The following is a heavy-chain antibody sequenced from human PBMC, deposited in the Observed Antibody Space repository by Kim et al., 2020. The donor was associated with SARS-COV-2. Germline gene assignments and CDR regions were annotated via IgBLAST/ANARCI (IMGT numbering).Heavy chain of an antibody. D-gene: IGHD3-10*01. CDR1: GFTFSSYE. CDR3: ARDPDYYGSGSYPTGFDY. V-gene: IGHV3-48*03. CDR2: ISSSGSTI. Sequence: GGSLRLSCAASGFTFSSYEMNWVRQAPGKGLEWVSYISSSGSTIYYADSVKGRFTISRDNAKNSLYLQMNSLRAEDTAVYYCARDPDYYGSGSYPTGFDYGGQGPLVTVSS. J-gene: IGHJ4*02.